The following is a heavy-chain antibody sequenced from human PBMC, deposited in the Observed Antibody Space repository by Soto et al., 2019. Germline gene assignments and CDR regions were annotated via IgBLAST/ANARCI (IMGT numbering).Heavy chain of an antibody. D-gene: IGHD3-22*01. J-gene: IGHJ4*02. CDR2: FDPEDGET. V-gene: IGHV1-24*01. CDR3: ARGSIHYYDSSGYDY. Sequence: ASVKVSCKVSGYILTELSMHWVRQAPGKGLEWMGGFDPEDGETIYAQKFQGRVTMTEDTSTDTAYMELSSLRSEDTAVYYCARGSIHYYDSSGYDYWGQGTLVTVSS. CDR1: GYILTELS.